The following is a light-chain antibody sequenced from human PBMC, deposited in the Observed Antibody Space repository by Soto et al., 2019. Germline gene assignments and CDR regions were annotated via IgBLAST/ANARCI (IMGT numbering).Light chain of an antibody. CDR3: LQHTSYPWT. V-gene: IGKV1-17*03. J-gene: IGKJ1*01. CDR1: QGISKY. Sequence: DIQMTQSPSAMSDSVGVRSTITRRASQGISKYLAWFQQRPGKVPRRLVYAASSLQSGVPSRFCGSGSGTEFTLTISSLQPGDFGTYYCLQHTSYPWTFGRGTKVDIK. CDR2: AAS.